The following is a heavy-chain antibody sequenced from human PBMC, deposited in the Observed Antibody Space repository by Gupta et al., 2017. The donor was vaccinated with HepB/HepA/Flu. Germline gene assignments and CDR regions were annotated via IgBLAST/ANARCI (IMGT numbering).Heavy chain of an antibody. J-gene: IGHJ6*03. V-gene: IGHV3-23*01. CDR3: VKDLHFWSAMDV. Sequence: EVQLLESGGGLVQPGGSLRLSCAASGFTISGPAMSWVRQAPGKGLEWVSGIGSDFSAHYADSVRGRFTISRDNSKNTVYLQMNSLRAEDTAVYYCVKDLHFWSAMDVWGKGTTVTVSS. CDR1: GFTISGPA. D-gene: IGHD3-3*02. CDR2: IGSDFSA.